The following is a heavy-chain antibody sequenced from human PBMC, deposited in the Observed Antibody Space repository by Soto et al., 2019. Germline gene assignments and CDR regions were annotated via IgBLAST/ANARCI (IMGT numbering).Heavy chain of an antibody. CDR3: ARAGHSSSWYGDWFDP. CDR2: INPSGGST. CDR1: GYTFTSYY. D-gene: IGHD6-13*01. V-gene: IGHV1-46*01. Sequence: QVQLVQSGAEVKKPGASVKVSCKASGYTFTSYYMHWVRQAPGQGLEWMGIINPSGGSTSYAQKFQGRVTMTRDTSTSTVYMELSILRSEDTAVYYCARAGHSSSWYGDWFDPWGQGTLVTVSS. J-gene: IGHJ5*02.